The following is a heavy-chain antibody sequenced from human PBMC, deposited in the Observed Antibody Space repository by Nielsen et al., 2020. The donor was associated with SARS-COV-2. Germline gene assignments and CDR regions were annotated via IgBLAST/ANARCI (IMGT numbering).Heavy chain of an antibody. J-gene: IGHJ6*03. CDR2: ISSFDGNT. V-gene: IGHV1-18*04. D-gene: IGHD6-13*01. CDR3: VRSVGYSSSWPKYYYHYMDV. CDR1: GYTFTTYG. Sequence: ASVKVSCKASGYTFTTYGISWVRQAPGQGLEWMGWISSFDGNTNYAHKLQGRVTMTTDTSTSTAYMELGSLRPDDTAVYYCVRSVGYSSSWPKYYYHYMDVWGEGTTVTVSS.